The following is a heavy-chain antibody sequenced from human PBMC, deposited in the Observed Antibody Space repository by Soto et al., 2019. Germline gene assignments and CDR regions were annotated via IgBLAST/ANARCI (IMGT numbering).Heavy chain of an antibody. V-gene: IGHV6-1*01. J-gene: IGHJ6*02. CDR1: GSSGSFKGAS. D-gene: IGHD6-19*01. Sequence: SQTLSVACGSSGSSGSFKGASWDWFRQSPSRVLELLGRTYYRSKWYNDYAVSVKSRITINPDTSKNQFSLQLNSVTPEDTAVYYCARGSFSVAGPTYYYHGIDVWGQGTTVTVSS. CDR3: ARGSFSVAGPTYYYHGIDV. CDR2: TYYRSKWYN.